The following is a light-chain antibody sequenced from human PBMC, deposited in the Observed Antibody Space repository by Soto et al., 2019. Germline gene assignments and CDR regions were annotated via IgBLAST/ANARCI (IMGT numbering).Light chain of an antibody. Sequence: DIQMTQSPSTLSASVGDRVTITCRASQSIGSWLAWYQQKPGKAPNLLIYKASSLESGVPSRFSGSGSGTEFTLTISSLQPDDFATYYCQQYNSYWMFGQGTKVEIK. J-gene: IGKJ1*01. V-gene: IGKV1-5*03. CDR3: QQYNSYWM. CDR2: KAS. CDR1: QSIGSW.